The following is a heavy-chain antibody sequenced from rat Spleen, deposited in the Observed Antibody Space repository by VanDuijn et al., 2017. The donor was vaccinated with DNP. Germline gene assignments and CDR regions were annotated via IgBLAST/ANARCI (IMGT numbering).Heavy chain of an antibody. D-gene: IGHD1-1*01. J-gene: IGHJ2*01. CDR2: ISYEGSRT. CDR1: GFTFSAYY. V-gene: IGHV5-22*01. CDR3: TGCTPAIRGPFDY. Sequence: EVQLVESGGGLVQPGRSMKLSCAASGFTFSAYYMAWVRQAPKKGLEWVASISYEGSRTYDGDSVKDRFTISRDNAKSTLYLQMDSLRSDDTATYYCTGCTPAIRGPFDYCGQGIMFTVSS.